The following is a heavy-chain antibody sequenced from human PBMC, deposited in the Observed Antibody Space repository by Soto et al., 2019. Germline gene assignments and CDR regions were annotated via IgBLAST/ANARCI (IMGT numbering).Heavy chain of an antibody. CDR1: GYTFTCYA. CDR3: ARGTLSSSGWYRVYYYGMDV. J-gene: IGHJ6*02. CDR2: INAGNGNT. D-gene: IGHD6-19*01. Sequence: ASVKVSCKASGYTFTCYAMHWVRQAPGQRLEWMGWINAGNGNTKYSQKFQGRVTITRDTSASTAYMELGSLRSEDTAVYYCARGTLSSSGWYRVYYYGMDVWGQGTTVTVSS. V-gene: IGHV1-3*01.